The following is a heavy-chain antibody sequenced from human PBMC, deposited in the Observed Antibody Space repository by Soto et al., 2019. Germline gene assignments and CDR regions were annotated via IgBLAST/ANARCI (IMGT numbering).Heavy chain of an antibody. J-gene: IGHJ3*02. CDR3: AAWDGSGSYSDAFDI. V-gene: IGHV1-69*12. Sequence: QVQLVQSGAEVKKPGSSVKVSCKASGGTFSSYAISWVRQAPGQGLEWMGGSIPIFGTANYAQKFQGRVTITAEESTSPAYRELSSLRSEDTAVYYCAAWDGSGSYSDAFDIWGQGTIVTVSS. D-gene: IGHD3-10*01. CDR2: SIPIFGTA. CDR1: GGTFSSYA.